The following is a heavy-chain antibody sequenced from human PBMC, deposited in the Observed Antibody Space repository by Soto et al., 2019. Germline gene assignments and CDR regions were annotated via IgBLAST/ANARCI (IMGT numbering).Heavy chain of an antibody. CDR2: IDPSDSYT. Sequence: GESLKISRNGSGYSSTSYWISGVRQMPGKGLAWMGSIDPSDSYTNYSPSFQGHVTISADKSISTAYLQWSSLKASDTAMYYCARPARIVVRDKDYYYYYGMDVWGQGTTVTVSS. CDR3: ARPARIVVRDKDYYYYYGMDV. V-gene: IGHV5-10-1*01. J-gene: IGHJ6*02. CDR1: GYSSTSYW. D-gene: IGHD2-15*01.